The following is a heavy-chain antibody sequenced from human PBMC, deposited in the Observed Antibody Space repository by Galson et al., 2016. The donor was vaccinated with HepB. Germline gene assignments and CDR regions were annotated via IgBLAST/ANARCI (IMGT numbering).Heavy chain of an antibody. J-gene: IGHJ6*02. V-gene: IGHV3-7*03. CDR3: AKLPSRYYGSGAGYGMDI. D-gene: IGHD3-10*01. CDR1: GFTFSYYW. Sequence: SLRLSCAASGFTFSYYWMSWVRQAPGKGLEWVANVNQGGGEKYYVDSVEGRFIFTRDDSKNTLFLQMHSLRAEDTALYYSAKLPSRYYGSGAGYGMDIWGQGTTVTVSS. CDR2: VNQGGGEK.